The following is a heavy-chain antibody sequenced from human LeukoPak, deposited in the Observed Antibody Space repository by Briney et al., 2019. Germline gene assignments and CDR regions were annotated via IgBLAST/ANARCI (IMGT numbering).Heavy chain of an antibody. CDR2: MNPNSGNT. J-gene: IGHJ6*02. D-gene: IGHD1-1*01. Sequence: GASVKVSCKASGYTFTSYDINWVRQATGQGLEWMGWMNPNSGNTGYAQKFQGRVTITRNTSISTAYMELSRLRSDDTAVYYCARDLQLGEYYYYGMDVWGQGTTVTVSS. V-gene: IGHV1-8*03. CDR3: ARDLQLGEYYYYGMDV. CDR1: GYTFTSYD.